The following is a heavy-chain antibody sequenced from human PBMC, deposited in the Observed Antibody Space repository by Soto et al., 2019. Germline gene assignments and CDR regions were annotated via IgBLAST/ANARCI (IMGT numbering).Heavy chain of an antibody. V-gene: IGHV4-39*01. J-gene: IGHJ4*02. CDR1: GDSVSSSNYY. D-gene: IGHD6-19*01. CDR2: VYYSGST. CDR3: ARHPTFSGWEYYFDY. Sequence: QLQLQESGPGLVKPSETLSLTCTVSGDSVSSSNYYWGWIRQPPGKGLEWIGSVYYSGSTYYNPSLKSRVTMSVDTSQNQFSPKLSSVTAADAAVYYCARHPTFSGWEYYFDYWGQGTPVTVSS.